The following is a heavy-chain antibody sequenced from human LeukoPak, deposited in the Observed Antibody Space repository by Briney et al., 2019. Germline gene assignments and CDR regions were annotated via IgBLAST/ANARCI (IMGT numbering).Heavy chain of an antibody. CDR1: GFTFSSYG. D-gene: IGHD3-3*01. CDR2: ISYDGSNK. J-gene: IGHJ4*02. Sequence: GGSLRLSCTASGFTFSSYGMHWVRQAPGKGLEWVAVISYDGSNKYYADSVKGRFTVSRDNSKNTLYVQMDSLRAEDTAVYYCARDPAKFWSGHDYWGQGTLVTVSS. V-gene: IGHV3-30*03. CDR3: ARDPAKFWSGHDY.